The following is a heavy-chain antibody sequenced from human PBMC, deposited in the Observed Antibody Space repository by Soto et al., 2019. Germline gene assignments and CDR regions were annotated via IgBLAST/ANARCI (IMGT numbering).Heavy chain of an antibody. V-gene: IGHV4-4*07. CDR1: GGSMSIYY. J-gene: IGHJ5*02. CDR2: VYSSGGT. Sequence: PSETLSLTCTVSGGSMSIYYWTWIRQPAGKGLEWIGRVYSSGGTHYNPSLKSRVTISLDTSKNQFSLRLLSVTDADTAVYYCARGQRFDDWFDPWGQGTLVTVSS. D-gene: IGHD3-9*01. CDR3: ARGQRFDDWFDP.